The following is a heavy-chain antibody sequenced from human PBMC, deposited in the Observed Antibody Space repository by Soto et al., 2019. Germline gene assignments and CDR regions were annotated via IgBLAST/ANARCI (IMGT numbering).Heavy chain of an antibody. Sequence: GGSLRLSCAASGFTLSSNWMGWVRQPQGKGLEWEATIKQDGTETYYMNSVEGRLTTSTDNATNSPYLQMISLRAEETAVYYCAGGAVAATLYGFDIWGQGTMVTVSS. CDR3: AGGAVAATLYGFDI. V-gene: IGHV3-7*04. CDR2: IKQDGTET. D-gene: IGHD2-15*01. J-gene: IGHJ3*02. CDR1: GFTLSSNW.